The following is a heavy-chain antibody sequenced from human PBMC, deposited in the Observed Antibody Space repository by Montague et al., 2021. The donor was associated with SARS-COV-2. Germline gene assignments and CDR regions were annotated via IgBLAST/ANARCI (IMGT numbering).Heavy chain of an antibody. CDR2: VCYGGST. D-gene: IGHD3-16*01. Sequence: SETLSLTCTVSSDSISSRSYCWAWIRQPPGKGLEWIGNVCYGGSTYYNLSLKSRVTMSLETSKRQFSLTLYSVTAADTAVYFCARHKRVVEREPLGGMDVRGQGTTVIVSS. J-gene: IGHJ6*02. CDR3: ARHKRVVEREPLGGMDV. V-gene: IGHV4-39*01. CDR1: SDSISSRSYC.